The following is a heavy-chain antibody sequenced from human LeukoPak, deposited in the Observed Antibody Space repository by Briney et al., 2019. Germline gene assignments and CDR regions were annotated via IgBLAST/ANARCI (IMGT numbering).Heavy chain of an antibody. D-gene: IGHD2-2*01. CDR1: GYTFTGYY. V-gene: IGHV1-2*02. CDR3: ARSDLLGYCSSTSCRRYFDY. CDR2: INPNSGGT. Sequence: GASVKVSCKASGYTFTGYYMHWVRQAPGQGLEWMGWINPNSGGTNYAQKFQGRVTMTRDTSISTAYMELSRPRSDDTAVYYCARSDLLGYCSSTSCRRYFDYWGQGTLVTVSS. J-gene: IGHJ4*02.